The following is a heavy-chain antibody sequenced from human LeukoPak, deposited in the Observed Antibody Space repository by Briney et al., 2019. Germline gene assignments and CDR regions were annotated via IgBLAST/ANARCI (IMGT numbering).Heavy chain of an antibody. CDR1: GFTVSSYY. CDR3: AKDRSYASFED. CDR2: IGPSGSST. D-gene: IGHD2-2*01. Sequence: GGSLRLSCVASGFTVSSYYVSWVRQAPGKGLEWVSGIGPSGSSTYYADSVKGRFTISRDNSKNTMYVQMNSLRAEDTAVYYCAKDRSYASFEDWGQGTLVTVSS. V-gene: IGHV3-23*01. J-gene: IGHJ4*02.